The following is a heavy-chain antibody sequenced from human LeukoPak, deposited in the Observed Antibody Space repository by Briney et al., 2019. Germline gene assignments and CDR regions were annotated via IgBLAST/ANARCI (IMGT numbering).Heavy chain of an antibody. Sequence: ASVKVSSKASVYTFTSYDINWVRQATGQGLEWMGWMNPNSGNTGYAQKFQGRVTMTRNTSISTAYMELSSLRSEDTAVYYCARGPRYCSSTSCRYYFDYWGQGTLVTVSS. J-gene: IGHJ4*02. CDR2: MNPNSGNT. V-gene: IGHV1-8*01. CDR3: ARGPRYCSSTSCRYYFDY. D-gene: IGHD2-2*01. CDR1: VYTFTSYD.